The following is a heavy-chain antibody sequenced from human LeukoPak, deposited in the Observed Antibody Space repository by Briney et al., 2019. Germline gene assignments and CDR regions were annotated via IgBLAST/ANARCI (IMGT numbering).Heavy chain of an antibody. CDR1: GFTFSSYW. CDR2: INTDGSST. Sequence: GGSLRLSCAASGFTFSSYWMHWVRQAPGEGLVWVSRINTDGSSTTYADSVKGRFTTSRDNAENTLYLQMHSLRAEDTAVYYCTREGLVPFDFWGQGTLVTVSS. J-gene: IGHJ4*02. V-gene: IGHV3-74*01. D-gene: IGHD6-19*01. CDR3: TREGLVPFDF.